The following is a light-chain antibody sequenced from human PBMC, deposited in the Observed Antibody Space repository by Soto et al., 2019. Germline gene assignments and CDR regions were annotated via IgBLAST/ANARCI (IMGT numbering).Light chain of an antibody. Sequence: DIQMTQSPSSLSASVGDRVTITCRASQSISTYLHWYQQKPGEAPKLLIYAASSLQSGVPSRFSGSGSGTDFTLTIRSLQPEDFATYYCQQSYSTPPITFGQGTRLEIK. CDR2: AAS. V-gene: IGKV1-39*01. CDR3: QQSYSTPPIT. CDR1: QSISTY. J-gene: IGKJ5*01.